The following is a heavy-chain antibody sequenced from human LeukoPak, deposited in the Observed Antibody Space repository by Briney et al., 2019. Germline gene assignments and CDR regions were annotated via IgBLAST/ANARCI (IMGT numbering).Heavy chain of an antibody. CDR1: GFTYSSYG. Sequence: PGGSLRLSCAASGFTYSSYGMHWVRQAPGKGLEWVAVISYDGSNKYYADSVKGRFTISRDNSKNTLYLQMNSLRAEDTAVYYCARDRDRWNYYYGMDVWGQGTTVTVSS. CDR3: ARDRDRWNYYYGMDV. CDR2: ISYDGSNK. D-gene: IGHD4-23*01. V-gene: IGHV3-30*03. J-gene: IGHJ6*02.